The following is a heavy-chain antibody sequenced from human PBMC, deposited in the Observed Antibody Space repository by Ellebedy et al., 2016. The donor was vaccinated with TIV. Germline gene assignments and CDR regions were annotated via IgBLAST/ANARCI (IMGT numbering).Heavy chain of an antibody. V-gene: IGHV3-74*01. J-gene: IGHJ4*02. CDR3: AKDLHILAADY. Sequence: GESLKISCAASGFPFSNYWMHWVRQAPGKGLVWVSRINSDGSSTTYADSVKGRFTISRDNAKNTVYLQINSLGAEDTAMYYCAKDLHILAADYWGQGTLVTVSS. CDR2: INSDGSST. CDR1: GFPFSNYW. D-gene: IGHD5-12*01.